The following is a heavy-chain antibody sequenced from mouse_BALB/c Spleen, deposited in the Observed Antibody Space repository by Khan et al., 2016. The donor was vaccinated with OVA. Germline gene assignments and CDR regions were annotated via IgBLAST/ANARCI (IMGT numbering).Heavy chain of an antibody. CDR2: IWAGGST. CDR3: ARDPVVEDYLDY. J-gene: IGHJ2*01. D-gene: IGHD1-1*01. Sequence: QVQLKESGPGLVAPSQSLSITCTVSGFSLTSYGVHWVRQPPGKGLEWLGVIWAGGSTNYNLALMSRLSISKDNYKSQVFLKMNSLQTDDTAIYYCARDPVVEDYLDYWGQGTTLSVSS. V-gene: IGHV2-9*02. CDR1: GFSLTSYG.